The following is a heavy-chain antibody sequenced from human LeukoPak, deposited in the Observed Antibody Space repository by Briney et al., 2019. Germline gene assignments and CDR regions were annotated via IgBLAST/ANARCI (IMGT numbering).Heavy chain of an antibody. V-gene: IGHV1-69*06. CDR3: ARRIPYYYGSGSYYNLDFDY. D-gene: IGHD3-10*01. Sequence: SVKVSCKASGDTFSSYAISWVRQAPGQGLEWMGGIIPIFGTANYAQKFQGRVTITADKSTSTAYMELSSLRSEDTAVYYCARRIPYYYGSGSYYNLDFDYWGQGTLVTVSS. CDR2: IIPIFGTA. CDR1: GDTFSSYA. J-gene: IGHJ4*02.